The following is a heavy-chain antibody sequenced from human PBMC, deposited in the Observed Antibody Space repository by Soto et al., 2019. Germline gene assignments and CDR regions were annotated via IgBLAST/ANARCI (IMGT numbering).Heavy chain of an antibody. Sequence: PSETLSLTCAVYGGSFSGYYWSWIRQPPGKGLEWIGEINHSGSTNYNPSLKSRVTISVDTSKNQFSLKLSSVTAADTAVYYCAREDSWFNYWGQGTLATVSS. V-gene: IGHV4-34*01. CDR2: INHSGST. CDR1: GGSFSGYY. CDR3: AREDSWFNY. J-gene: IGHJ5*01.